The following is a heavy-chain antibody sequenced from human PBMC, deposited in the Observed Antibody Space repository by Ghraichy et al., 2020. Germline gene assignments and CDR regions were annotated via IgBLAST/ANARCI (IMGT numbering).Heavy chain of an antibody. D-gene: IGHD6-19*01. J-gene: IGHJ6*02. CDR2: ISGSGGST. Sequence: GGSLRLSCAASGFTFSSYAMNWVRQAPGKGLEWVSAISGSGGSTYYADSVKGRFTISRDNSKNTLYVQMNSLRAEDTAVYYCAKDKGIAVAAYYYYYAMDVWGQETTVTVSS. CDR3: AKDKGIAVAAYYYYYAMDV. CDR1: GFTFSSYA. V-gene: IGHV3-23*01.